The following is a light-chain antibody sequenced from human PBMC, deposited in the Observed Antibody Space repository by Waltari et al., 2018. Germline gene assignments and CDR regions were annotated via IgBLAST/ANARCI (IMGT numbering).Light chain of an antibody. CDR3: QQGDSFPLT. V-gene: IGKV1-5*03. J-gene: IGKJ4*01. Sequence: DIQMTQSPSTLSASVGDRVTITCRASQRISTWLAWYQQKPGKAPKRLNYKASSLESGVPSRFSGGGFGTEFTLTISSLQPEDFATYYCQQGDSFPLTFGGGTKVEI. CDR1: QRISTW. CDR2: KAS.